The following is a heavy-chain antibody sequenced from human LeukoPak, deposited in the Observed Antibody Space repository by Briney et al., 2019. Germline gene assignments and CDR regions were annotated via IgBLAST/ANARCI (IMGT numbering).Heavy chain of an antibody. V-gene: IGHV3-48*01. CDR2: ISSSSSTI. J-gene: IGHJ4*02. Sequence: GGSLRLSCAASGFTFSSYSMNWVRQAPGKGLEWVSYISSSSSTIYYADSVKGRFTISRDNSKNTLYLQMNSLRAEDTAVYYCAKEALLGRWLQLVYFDYWGQGTLVTVSS. CDR3: AKEALLGRWLQLVYFDY. D-gene: IGHD5-24*01. CDR1: GFTFSSYS.